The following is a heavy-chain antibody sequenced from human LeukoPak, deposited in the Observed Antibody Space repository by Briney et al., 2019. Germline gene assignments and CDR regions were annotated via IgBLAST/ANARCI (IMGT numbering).Heavy chain of an antibody. Sequence: GGSLRLSCAASGFPFSSYSMNWVRQAPGKGLEWVSSISSSSSYIYYADSVKGRFTISRDNAKNSLYLQMNSLRAEDTAVYYCARDVLWSRPVGTVEDNWFDPWGRGTLVTVSS. CDR2: ISSSSSYI. CDR1: GFPFSSYS. J-gene: IGHJ5*02. CDR3: ARDVLWSRPVGTVEDNWFDP. V-gene: IGHV3-21*01. D-gene: IGHD1-26*01.